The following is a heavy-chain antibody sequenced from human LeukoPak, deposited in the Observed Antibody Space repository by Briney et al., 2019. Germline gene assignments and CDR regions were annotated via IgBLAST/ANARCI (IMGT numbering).Heavy chain of an antibody. CDR2: MNPNSGNA. J-gene: IGHJ4*02. D-gene: IGHD6-19*01. CDR3: ARAQEGIAVAGVDY. CDR1: GYTFTSYD. V-gene: IGHV1-8*03. Sequence: ASVKVSCKASGYTFTSYDINWVRQATGQGLEWMGWMNPNSGNAGYAQKFQGRVTITRNTSISTAYMELSSLRSEDTAVYYCARAQEGIAVAGVDYWGQGTLVTVSS.